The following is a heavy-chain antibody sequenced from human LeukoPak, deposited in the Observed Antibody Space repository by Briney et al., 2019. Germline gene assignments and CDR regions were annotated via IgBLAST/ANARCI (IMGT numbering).Heavy chain of an antibody. CDR1: GGSISSSNNY. CDR3: AGMVRANYYYMDV. CDR2: IHHSGST. D-gene: IGHD3-10*01. V-gene: IGHV4-39*07. J-gene: IGHJ6*03. Sequence: PSETLSLTCSVSGGSISSSNNYWGWLRQTPGKGLEWIGSIHHSGSTYYSPSLKSRVTITVDTSKNQFSLNLNSVTAEDTAVYFSAGMVRANYYYMDVWGKGTTVTVSS.